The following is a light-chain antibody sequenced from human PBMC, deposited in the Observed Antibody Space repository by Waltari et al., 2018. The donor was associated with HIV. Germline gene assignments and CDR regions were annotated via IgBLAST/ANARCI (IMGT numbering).Light chain of an antibody. Sequence: QSVLTQPPSVSGAPGQRVTISCTGSNPKIRSVYAVPWYQQVPGTVPKLLIYGNSNRPSGVPDRISGSKSGSSASLAISGLQADDEADYYCQSYDSSLSGFIFGTGTRVTVL. CDR2: GNS. CDR1: NPKIRSVYA. J-gene: IGLJ1*01. V-gene: IGLV1-40*01. CDR3: QSYDSSLSGFI.